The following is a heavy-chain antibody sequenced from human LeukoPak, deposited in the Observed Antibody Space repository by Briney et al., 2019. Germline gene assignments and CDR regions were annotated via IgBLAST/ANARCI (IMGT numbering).Heavy chain of an antibody. V-gene: IGHV4-61*09. CDR2: IYRSGST. CDR3: ARIDYGGNSVGGYYMDV. Sequence: SQTLSLTCTVSGGSISSGSYYWSWIRQPAGKRLEWIGHIYRSGSTNYNPSLKSRVTISVDTSKNQFSLKLSSVTAADTAVYYCARIDYGGNSVGGYYMDVWGKGTTVTISS. J-gene: IGHJ6*03. CDR1: GGSISSGSYY. D-gene: IGHD4-23*01.